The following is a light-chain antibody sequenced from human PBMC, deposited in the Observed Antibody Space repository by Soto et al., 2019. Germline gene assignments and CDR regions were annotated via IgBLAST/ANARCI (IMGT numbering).Light chain of an antibody. V-gene: IGKV3D-20*01. CDR1: QSVSSSY. CDR2: DAS. CDR3: QQYGSSPLT. J-gene: IGKJ4*01. Sequence: EIVLTQSPATLSLSPGERATLYCGASQSVSSSYLARYQQKPGLAPRLLIYDASSRATGIPDRFSGSGSGTDVTRTISRLEPEDFAVYDCQQYGSSPLTFGGGTKVELK.